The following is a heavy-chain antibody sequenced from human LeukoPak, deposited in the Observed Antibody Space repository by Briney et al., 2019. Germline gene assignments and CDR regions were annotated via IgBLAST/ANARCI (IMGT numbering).Heavy chain of an antibody. D-gene: IGHD2-15*01. CDR1: GYTFTGYY. J-gene: IGHJ4*02. CDR2: ITPNSGGT. V-gene: IGHV1-2*02. CDR3: SRDSGYCSGGSCWYFDF. Sequence: ASVKVSCKASGYTFTGYYMHWVRQAPGQGLEWMGWITPNSGGTNYAQKFQGRVTMTRDTSMSTAYMELSGLRSDDTAVYYCSRDSGYCSGGSCWYFDFWGQGTLVTVSA.